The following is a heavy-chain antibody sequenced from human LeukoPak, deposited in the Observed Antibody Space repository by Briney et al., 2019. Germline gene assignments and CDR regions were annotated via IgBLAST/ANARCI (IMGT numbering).Heavy chain of an antibody. Sequence: GGSLRLSCAASGFTFSSYAMSWVRQAPGQGLEWVSAISGSGGSTYYADSVKGRFTISRDNSKNTLYLQMNSLRAEDTAVYYCAKDSEDYYYYYGMDVWGQGTTVTVSS. CDR3: AKDSEDYYYYYGMDV. CDR2: ISGSGGST. J-gene: IGHJ6*02. V-gene: IGHV3-23*01. CDR1: GFTFSSYA.